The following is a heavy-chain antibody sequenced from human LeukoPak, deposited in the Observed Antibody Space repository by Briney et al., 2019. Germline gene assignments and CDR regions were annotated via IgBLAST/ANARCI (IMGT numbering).Heavy chain of an antibody. CDR2: IKQDGSEK. CDR3: ARAGGYYYDSSGYYYAEEYYFDY. J-gene: IGHJ4*02. V-gene: IGHV3-7*05. CDR1: GFPFSSYW. Sequence: QPGGSLRLSCAASGFPFSSYWMSWVRQAPGKGLEWVANIKQDGSEKCYVDSVKGRFTISRDNAKNSLFLQMNSLRAEDTAVYYCARAGGYYYDSSGYYYAEEYYFDYWGQGTLVTVSS. D-gene: IGHD3-22*01.